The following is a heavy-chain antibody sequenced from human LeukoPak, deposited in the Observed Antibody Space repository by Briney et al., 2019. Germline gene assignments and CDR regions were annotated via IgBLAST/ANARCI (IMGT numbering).Heavy chain of an antibody. V-gene: IGHV5-51*01. CDR3: ARLEYYYDSSGYQNAFDI. D-gene: IGHD3-22*01. CDR1: GYGFTSYW. Sequence: GESLKISCKGSGYGFTSYWIGWVRQMPGKGLEWMGIIYPGDSDTRYSPSFQGQVTISADKSISTAYLQWSSLKASDTAMYYCARLEYYYDSSGYQNAFDIWGQGTMVTVSS. CDR2: IYPGDSDT. J-gene: IGHJ3*02.